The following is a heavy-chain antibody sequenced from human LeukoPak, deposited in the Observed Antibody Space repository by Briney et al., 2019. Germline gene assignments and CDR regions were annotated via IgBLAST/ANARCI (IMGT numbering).Heavy chain of an antibody. J-gene: IGHJ3*02. CDR1: GFSFSGYW. CDR3: ARDANYHVSSDYYDAFDI. D-gene: IGHD3-22*01. CDR2: IRGDESRK. V-gene: IGHV3-7*01. Sequence: GGSLRLSCAASGFSFSGYWMTWLRQAPGKGLEWVANIRGDESRKYYLDSVTGRFTISRDNAKNSLYLQMNSLRAEDTAVYYCARDANYHVSSDYYDAFDIWGQGTMVTVSS.